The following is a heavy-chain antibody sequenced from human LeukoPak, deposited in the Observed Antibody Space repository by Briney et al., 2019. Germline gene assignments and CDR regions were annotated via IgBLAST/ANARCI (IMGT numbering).Heavy chain of an antibody. CDR1: GFTFSSYA. J-gene: IGHJ4*02. Sequence: GRSLRLSCAASGFTFSSYAMHWVRQAPGKGLEWVAVISYDGSNKYYADSVKGRFTISRDNSKNTLYLQMNSLKAEDTAVYYCARTYSSSWYDAFDYWGQGTLVTVSS. V-gene: IGHV3-30*04. CDR3: ARTYSSSWYDAFDY. D-gene: IGHD6-13*01. CDR2: ISYDGSNK.